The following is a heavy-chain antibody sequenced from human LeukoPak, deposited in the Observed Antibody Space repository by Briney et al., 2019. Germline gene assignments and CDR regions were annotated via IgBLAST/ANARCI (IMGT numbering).Heavy chain of an antibody. J-gene: IGHJ4*02. CDR2: IKEDGSEK. Sequence: GSLRLSCAASGFLFSRYWMSWVCQAPGKGLEWVANIKEDGSEKYYVESMKGRFTISRDNVKNSLYLQINSLRAEDTAVYYCARDSFETDIDYWGQGTLVTVSS. V-gene: IGHV3-7*01. CDR1: GFLFSRYW. CDR3: ARDSFETDIDY. D-gene: IGHD1-14*01.